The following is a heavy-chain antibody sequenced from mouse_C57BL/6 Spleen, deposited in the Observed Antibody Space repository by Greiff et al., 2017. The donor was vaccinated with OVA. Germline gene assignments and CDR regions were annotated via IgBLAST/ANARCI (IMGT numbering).Heavy chain of an antibody. Sequence: EVKLVESGPGLVKPSQSLSLTCSVTGYSITSCYYWNLLRQFPGNKLEWMGYINYDGSNYYNPSLKNRFPITRDTSKNQIFLKLNSVTTEDTAAYYCARGNYEGYYAMDYWGQGTSVTVSS. CDR2: INYDGSN. CDR1: GYSITSCYY. CDR3: ARGNYEGYYAMDY. V-gene: IGHV3-6*01. J-gene: IGHJ4*01. D-gene: IGHD1-1*01.